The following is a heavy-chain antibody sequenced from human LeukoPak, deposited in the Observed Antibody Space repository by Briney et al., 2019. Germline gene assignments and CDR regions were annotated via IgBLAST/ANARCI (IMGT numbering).Heavy chain of an antibody. D-gene: IGHD2-21*02. CDR3: ARGLGCGGDCHTGGEHDAFDI. Sequence: SQTLSLTCAISGDSVSSNSAAWNWIRQSPSRGLEWLGRTYYRSKWYNDYAVSVKSRITINPDTSKNQFSLQLNSVTPEDTAVYYCARGLGCGGDCHTGGEHDAFDIWGQGTMVTVSS. CDR2: TYYRSKWYN. V-gene: IGHV6-1*01. CDR1: GDSVSSNSAA. J-gene: IGHJ3*02.